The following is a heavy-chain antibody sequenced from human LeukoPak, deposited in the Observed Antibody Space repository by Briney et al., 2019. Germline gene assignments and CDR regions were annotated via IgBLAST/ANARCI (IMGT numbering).Heavy chain of an antibody. Sequence: ASVKVSCKASGYTFTGYYMHWVRQAPGQGLEWMGWINPNSGGTNYAQKFQGRVTMTRDTSISTAYMELSRLRSDDTAVYYCARGSSGWYSRYYFDYWGQGTLVTVSS. CDR3: ARGSSGWYSRYYFDY. CDR2: INPNSGGT. D-gene: IGHD6-19*01. J-gene: IGHJ4*02. CDR1: GYTFTGYY. V-gene: IGHV1-2*02.